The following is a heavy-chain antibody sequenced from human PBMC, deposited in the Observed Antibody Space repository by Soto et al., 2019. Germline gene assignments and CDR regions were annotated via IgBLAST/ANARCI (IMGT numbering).Heavy chain of an antibody. CDR3: ARDRARRITMVRGVIRHNWFDP. Sequence: ASVKVSCKASGYTFTSYYMHWVRQAPGQGLEWMGIINPSGGSTSYAQKFQGRVTMTRDTSTSTVYMELSSLRSEDTAVYYCARDRARRITMVRGVIRHNWFDPWGQGTLVTVSS. CDR1: GYTFTSYY. V-gene: IGHV1-46*01. D-gene: IGHD3-10*01. CDR2: INPSGGST. J-gene: IGHJ5*02.